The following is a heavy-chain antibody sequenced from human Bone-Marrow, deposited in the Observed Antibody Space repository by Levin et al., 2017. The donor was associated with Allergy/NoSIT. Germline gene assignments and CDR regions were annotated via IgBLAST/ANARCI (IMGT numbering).Heavy chain of an antibody. CDR2: IKQDGSEK. V-gene: IGHV3-7*01. CDR3: ARGDVVVPAADYYYYGMDV. Sequence: GGSLRLSCAASGFTFSSYWMSWVRQAPGKGLEWVANIKQDGSEKYYVDSVKGRFTISRDNAKNSLYLQMNSLRAEDTAVYYCARGDVVVPAADYYYYGMDVWGQGTTVTVSS. J-gene: IGHJ6*02. CDR1: GFTFSSYW. D-gene: IGHD2-2*01.